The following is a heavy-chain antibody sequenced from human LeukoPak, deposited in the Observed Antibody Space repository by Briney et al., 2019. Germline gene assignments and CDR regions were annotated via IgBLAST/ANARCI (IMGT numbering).Heavy chain of an antibody. D-gene: IGHD3-10*01. V-gene: IGHV1-69*05. J-gene: IGHJ3*02. CDR3: ASKAEVLLERLGAFDI. CDR1: GGTFSSYA. Sequence: ASVKVSCKASGGTFSSYAISWVRQAPGQGREWMGGIIPIFGTANYAQNFQGRVTITTDESTSTDYMELSSLRAEDTAVYYCASKAEVLLERLGAFDIWGQGTMVTVSS. CDR2: IIPIFGTA.